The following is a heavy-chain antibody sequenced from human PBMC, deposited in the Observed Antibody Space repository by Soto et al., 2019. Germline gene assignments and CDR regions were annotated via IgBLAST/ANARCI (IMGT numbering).Heavy chain of an antibody. CDR1: GFTFSDYY. Sequence: GGSLRLSCAASGFTFSDYYMSWIRQAPGKGLEWVSYISSSSSYTNYADSVKGRFTISRDNAKNSLYLQMNSLRAEDTAVYYCARGSYNWKPGDAFDIWGQGTMVTVSS. J-gene: IGHJ3*02. CDR2: ISSSSSYT. D-gene: IGHD1-20*01. CDR3: ARGSYNWKPGDAFDI. V-gene: IGHV3-11*06.